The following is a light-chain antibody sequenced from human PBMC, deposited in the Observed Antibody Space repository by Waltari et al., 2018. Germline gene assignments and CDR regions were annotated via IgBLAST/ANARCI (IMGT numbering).Light chain of an antibody. J-gene: IGLJ2*01. CDR2: GNT. Sequence: QSVLTQPPSVSGTPGQRVTISCSGSTSNIGAGHDVHWYQHLPGPAPKLLIYGNTNRPSGVPDRFSGSKSGTSASLAITGLQADDEADYFCQSFDNMLSGGVVFGGGTKLAVL. CDR1: TSNIGAGHD. V-gene: IGLV1-40*01. CDR3: QSFDNMLSGGVV.